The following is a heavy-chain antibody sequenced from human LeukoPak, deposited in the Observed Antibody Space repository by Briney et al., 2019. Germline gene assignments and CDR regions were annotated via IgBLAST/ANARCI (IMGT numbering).Heavy chain of an antibody. J-gene: IGHJ1*01. V-gene: IGHV1-18*01. D-gene: IGHD2-15*01. CDR2: ISAYNGNT. Sequence: ASVKVSCKASGYTFTSYGISWVRQAPGQGLEWMGWISAYNGNTNYAQKLQGRVTMTTDTSTSTAYMGLRSLGSDDTAVYYCARIYCSGGSCYDEYFQQWGQGTLVTVSS. CDR1: GYTFTSYG. CDR3: ARIYCSGGSCYDEYFQQ.